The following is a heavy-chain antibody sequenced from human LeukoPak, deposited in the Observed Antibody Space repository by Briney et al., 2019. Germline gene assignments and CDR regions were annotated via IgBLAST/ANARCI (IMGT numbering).Heavy chain of an antibody. CDR1: GGSINSYY. Sequence: PSETLSLTCTVSGGSINSYYWSWIRQPAGKGLEWIERIYTSGSTNYNPSLKSRVTMSVDTSKNQFSLKLSSVTAADTAVYYCARDHDYGGNRRFDYWGQGTLVTVSS. CDR3: ARDHDYGGNRRFDY. J-gene: IGHJ4*02. V-gene: IGHV4-4*07. CDR2: IYTSGST. D-gene: IGHD4-23*01.